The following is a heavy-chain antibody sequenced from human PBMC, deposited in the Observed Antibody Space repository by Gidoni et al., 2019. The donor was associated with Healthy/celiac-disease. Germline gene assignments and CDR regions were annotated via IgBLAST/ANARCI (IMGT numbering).Heavy chain of an antibody. Sequence: QVQLVQSGAEVKKPGSSVTVSCNASGGTFSSYAISWVRQAPGQGLEWMGRIIPILGIANYAQKFQGRVTITADKSTSTAYMELSSLRSEDTAVYYCARRGGAFDYWGQGTLVTVSS. CDR2: IIPILGIA. D-gene: IGHD6-25*01. CDR1: GGTFSSYA. CDR3: ARRGGAFDY. J-gene: IGHJ4*02. V-gene: IGHV1-69*04.